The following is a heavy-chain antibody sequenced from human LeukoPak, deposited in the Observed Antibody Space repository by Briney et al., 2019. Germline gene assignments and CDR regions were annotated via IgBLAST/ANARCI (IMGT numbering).Heavy chain of an antibody. V-gene: IGHV3-48*01. CDR1: GFTFSSYA. Sequence: TGGSLRLSCAASGFTFSSYAMSWVRQAPGKGLEWVSYISSSSSTIYYADSVKGRFTISRDNAKNSLYLQMNSLRAEDTAVYYCARDAARRDGYNSETFDIWGQGTMVTVPS. J-gene: IGHJ3*02. CDR2: ISSSSSTI. D-gene: IGHD5-24*01. CDR3: ARDAARRDGYNSETFDI.